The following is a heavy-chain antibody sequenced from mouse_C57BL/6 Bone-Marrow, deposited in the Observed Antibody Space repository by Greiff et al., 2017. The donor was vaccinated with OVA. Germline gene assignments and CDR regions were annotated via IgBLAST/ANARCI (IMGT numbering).Heavy chain of an antibody. V-gene: IGHV1-69*01. CDR1: GYTFTSYW. J-gene: IGHJ4*01. Sequence: VQLQQSGAELVMPGASVKLSCKASGYTFTSYWMHWVKQRPGQGLEWIGEIDPSDSYTNYNQKFKGKSTLTVDKSSSTAYMQLSSLTSEDSAVYYCARPSHYYAMDYWGQGTSVTVSS. CDR3: ARPSHYYAMDY. CDR2: IDPSDSYT.